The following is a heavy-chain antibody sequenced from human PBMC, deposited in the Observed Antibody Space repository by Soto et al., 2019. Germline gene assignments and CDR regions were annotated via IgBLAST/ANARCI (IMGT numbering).Heavy chain of an antibody. Sequence: SETLSLTCSVSGDSISRIDYYWTWIRQHPEKGLEWIGNIYFRGNTYYSPSLESRLTISVDTSKNQFPLKLTSVTAADTAVYYCAREGGSYDSGGYLIRGAFDIWGQGTMVTVSS. CDR3: AREGGSYDSGGYLIRGAFDI. J-gene: IGHJ3*02. V-gene: IGHV4-31*03. CDR2: IYFRGNT. CDR1: GDSISRIDYY. D-gene: IGHD3-22*01.